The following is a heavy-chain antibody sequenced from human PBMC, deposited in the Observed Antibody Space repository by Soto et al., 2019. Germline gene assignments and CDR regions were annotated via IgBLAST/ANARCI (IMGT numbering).Heavy chain of an antibody. CDR1: GATFSSYR. CDR3: ARDSGAKLSSS. V-gene: IGHV1-69*13. J-gene: IGHJ4*02. CDR2: IVPIYRTA. Sequence: ASVKVSFKASGATFSSYRINWVRQAPGQGLEWVGGIVPIYRTADYAQKFQGRVTITADESARTAYMELRSLKSQDTAVYYCARDSGAKLSSSWGQGTLVTVS. D-gene: IGHD6-13*01.